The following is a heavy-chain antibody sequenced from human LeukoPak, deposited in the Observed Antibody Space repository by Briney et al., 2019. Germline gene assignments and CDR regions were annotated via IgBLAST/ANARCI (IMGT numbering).Heavy chain of an antibody. Sequence: SETLSLTCTVSGGSISSYYWSWIRQPPGKGLEWIGYIYYSGSTNYNPSLKSRVTISVDTSKNQFSLKLSSVTAADTAVYYCARWLPTSSGAWYFDLWGRGTLVTVSS. J-gene: IGHJ2*01. CDR1: GGSISSYY. CDR2: IYYSGST. CDR3: ARWLPTSSGAWYFDL. V-gene: IGHV4-59*08. D-gene: IGHD3-10*01.